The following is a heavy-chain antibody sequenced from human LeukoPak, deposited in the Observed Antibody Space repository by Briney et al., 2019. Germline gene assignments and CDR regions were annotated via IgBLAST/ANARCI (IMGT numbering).Heavy chain of an antibody. CDR1: GFTFSIYS. D-gene: IGHD2-21*01. CDR3: AREPTPVIL. V-gene: IGHV3-21*01. CDR2: ISSTSAYI. J-gene: IGHJ4*02. Sequence: GGSLRLSCAASGFTFSIYSMNWVRQTPGKGLEWVSSISSTSAYIYYVDSVKGRFTISRDNAKNSLYLQMNSLRAEDTAVYYCAREPTPVILWGQGTLVTVSS.